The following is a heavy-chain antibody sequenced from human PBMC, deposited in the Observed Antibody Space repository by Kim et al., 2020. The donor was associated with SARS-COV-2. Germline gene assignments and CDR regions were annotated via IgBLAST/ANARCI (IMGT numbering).Heavy chain of an antibody. V-gene: IGHV1-2*04. CDR2: INPNSGDT. CDR3: ARGRGSYAMDV. CDR1: RYTFTGYY. D-gene: IGHD3-10*01. J-gene: IGHJ6*02. Sequence: ASVKVSCKAARYTFTGYYIHWVRQAPGQGLEWMGSINPNSGDTHYAQKFQGWVTMTRDTSISTACMELSRLRPDDTAVYYCARGRGSYAMDVWGQGTTVTVSS.